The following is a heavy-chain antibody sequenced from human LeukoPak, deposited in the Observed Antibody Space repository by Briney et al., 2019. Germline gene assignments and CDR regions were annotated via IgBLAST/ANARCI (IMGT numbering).Heavy chain of an antibody. D-gene: IGHD5-12*01. V-gene: IGHV4-59*12. CDR1: GGSISSYY. Sequence: PSETLSLTCTVSGGSISSYYWSWIRQPPGKGLEWIGSIYYSGSTYYNPSLKSRVTISVDTSKNHFSLKLSSVTAADTALYYCARYHSGYDDYWGQGTLVTVSS. CDR3: ARYHSGYDDY. CDR2: IYYSGST. J-gene: IGHJ4*02.